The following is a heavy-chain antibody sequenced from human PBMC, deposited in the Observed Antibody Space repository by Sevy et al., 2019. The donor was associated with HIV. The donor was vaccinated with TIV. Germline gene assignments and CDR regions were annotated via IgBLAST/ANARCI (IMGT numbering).Heavy chain of an antibody. CDR1: GFTFNNYA. J-gene: IGHJ6*02. CDR3: ARRPDLGVPIDSGVLDV. Sequence: GGSLRLSCLASGFTFNNYAMTWVRLTPGKGLQWVSVIGGSGGTTYYADSVKGRFTMSRDNSNNTMYLQMNSLRAEDTAVYYCARRPDLGVPIDSGVLDVWGQGTTVTVSS. V-gene: IGHV3-23*01. CDR2: IGGSGGTT. D-gene: IGHD3-3*01.